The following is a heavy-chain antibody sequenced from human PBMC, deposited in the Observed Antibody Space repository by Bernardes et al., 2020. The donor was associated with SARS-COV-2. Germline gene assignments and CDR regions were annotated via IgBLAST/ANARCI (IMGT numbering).Heavy chain of an antibody. CDR2: MNPNSGNT. CDR3: TRGRRGYDILTGYYPKYFDL. D-gene: IGHD3-9*01. V-gene: IGHV1-8*01. CDR1: GYTFTSYD. Sequence: ASMKVSCKASGYTFTSYDINWVRQATGQGLEWMGWMNPNSGNTGYAQKFQGRVTMTRNTSISTAYMELSSLRSEDTAVYYCTRGRRGYDILTGYYPKYFDLWGRGTLVTVSS. J-gene: IGHJ2*01.